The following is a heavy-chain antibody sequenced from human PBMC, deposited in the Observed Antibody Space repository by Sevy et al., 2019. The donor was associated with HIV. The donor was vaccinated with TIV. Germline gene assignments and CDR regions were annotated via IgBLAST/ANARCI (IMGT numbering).Heavy chain of an antibody. CDR1: GLTFSTYS. V-gene: IGHV3-48*01. CDR3: ASPLPFYYGSGSEEFDY. J-gene: IGHJ4*02. Sequence: GGSLRLSFAASGLTFSTYSMNWVRQAPGKGLEWVSYISSSSSTIYYADSVKGRFTISRDNAKNSLYLQMNSLRAEDTAVYYCASPLPFYYGSGSEEFDYWGRGTLVTVSS. CDR2: ISSSSSTI. D-gene: IGHD3-10*01.